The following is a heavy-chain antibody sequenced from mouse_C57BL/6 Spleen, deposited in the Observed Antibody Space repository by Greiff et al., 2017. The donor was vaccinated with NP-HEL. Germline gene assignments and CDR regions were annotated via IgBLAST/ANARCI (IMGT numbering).Heavy chain of an antibody. D-gene: IGHD1-1*01. V-gene: IGHV1-18*01. CDR1: GYTFTDYN. J-gene: IGHJ3*01. Sequence: EVQLQQSGPELVKPGASVKIPCKASGYTFTDYNMDWVKQSHGKSLEWIGDINPNNGGTIYNQKFKGKATLTVDKSSSTAYMELRSLTYEDTAVYYCARRDYYGSEAWVAYWGQGTLVTVSA. CDR2: INPNNGGT. CDR3: ARRDYYGSEAWVAY.